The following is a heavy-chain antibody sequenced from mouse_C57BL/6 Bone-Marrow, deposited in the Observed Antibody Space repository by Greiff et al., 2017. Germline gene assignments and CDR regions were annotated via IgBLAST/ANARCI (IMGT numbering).Heavy chain of an antibody. CDR1: GFNIKDYY. D-gene: IGHD1-1*01. CDR3: TVQSYGSSYAWFAY. J-gene: IGHJ3*01. V-gene: IGHV14-1*01. CDR2: IDPEDGDT. Sequence: VQLKESGAELVRPGASVKLSCTASGFNIKDYYMHWVKQRPEQGLEWIGRIDPEDGDTEYAPKFQGKATMTADTSSNTAYLQLSSLTSEDTAVYYCTVQSYGSSYAWFAYWGQGTLVTVSA.